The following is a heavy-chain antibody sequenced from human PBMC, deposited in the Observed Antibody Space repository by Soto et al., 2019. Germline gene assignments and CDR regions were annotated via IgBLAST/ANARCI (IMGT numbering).Heavy chain of an antibody. V-gene: IGHV1-69*13. CDR2: IIPIFGTA. CDR3: ANTFPRGGSPTGTFDC. Sequence: SVKVSCKASGGTFSSYAISWVRQAPGQGLEWMGGIIPIFGTANYAQKFQGRVTITADESTSTAYMELSSLRSEDTAVYYCANTFPRGGSPTGTFDCCVQGTLVTVSS. CDR1: GGTFSSYA. J-gene: IGHJ4*02. D-gene: IGHD1-26*01.